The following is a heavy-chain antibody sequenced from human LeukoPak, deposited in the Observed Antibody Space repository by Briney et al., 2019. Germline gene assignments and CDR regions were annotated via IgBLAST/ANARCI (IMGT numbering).Heavy chain of an antibody. CDR1: GFTFSSYA. Sequence: GGSLRLSCAASGFTFSSYAMSWVRQAPGKGLEWVSAISGSGGSTYYADSVKGRFTISRDNSKNTLYLQMNSLRAEDTAVFYCARGFSSQSPFDYWGQGTLVTVSS. CDR2: ISGSGGST. V-gene: IGHV3-23*01. CDR3: ARGFSSQSPFDY. D-gene: IGHD2/OR15-2a*01. J-gene: IGHJ4*02.